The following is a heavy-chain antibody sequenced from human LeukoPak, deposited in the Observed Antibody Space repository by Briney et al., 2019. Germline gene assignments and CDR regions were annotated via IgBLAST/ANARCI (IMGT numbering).Heavy chain of an antibody. J-gene: IGHJ4*02. Sequence: GGSLRLSCAASGFTFSSYAMHWVRQAPGKGLEWVAVISYDGSNKYYADSVKGRFTISRDNSKNTLYLQMNSLRAEDTAVYYCAKVRGDHVRSVVVPDYWGQGTLVTVSS. CDR2: ISYDGSNK. CDR3: AKVRGDHVRSVVVPDY. V-gene: IGHV3-30-3*01. D-gene: IGHD2-2*01. CDR1: GFTFSSYA.